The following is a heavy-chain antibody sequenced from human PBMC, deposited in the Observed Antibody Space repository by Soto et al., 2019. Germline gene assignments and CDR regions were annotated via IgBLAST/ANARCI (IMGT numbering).Heavy chain of an antibody. CDR3: AKSSSWYDGGSRYFDY. V-gene: IGHV1-46*01. CDR1: GYTFTSYY. D-gene: IGHD6-13*01. J-gene: IGHJ4*02. Sequence: QVQLVQSGAKVKRPGASVQVSCKASGYTFTSYYIHWVRQAPGQGLEWMGIINPSSGDTTYAQKFQGRVTMTRDTSTSTVYMDLSSLRSDDTAMYFCAKSSSWYDGGSRYFDYWGQGTLVTVSS. CDR2: INPSSGDT.